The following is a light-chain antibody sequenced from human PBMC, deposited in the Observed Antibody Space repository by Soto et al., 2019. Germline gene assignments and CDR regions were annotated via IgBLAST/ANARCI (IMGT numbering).Light chain of an antibody. CDR3: QQRSDLLT. Sequence: EIVLTQSPATLSLSPGERATLSCRASQSVANFLAWYQQKPGQAPRLLIYDASNRATGIPARFSGSGSGTDFTLTISSLEPEDFAVYYCQQRSDLLTFGGGTKVEIK. V-gene: IGKV3-11*01. J-gene: IGKJ4*01. CDR1: QSVANF. CDR2: DAS.